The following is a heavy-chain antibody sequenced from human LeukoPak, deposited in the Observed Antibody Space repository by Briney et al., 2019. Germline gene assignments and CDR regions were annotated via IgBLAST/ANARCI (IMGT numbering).Heavy chain of an antibody. D-gene: IGHD3-22*01. V-gene: IGHV4-39*01. Sequence: SETLSLTCTVSGGSISSSSYYWGWIRQPPGKGLEWIGSIYYSGSTYYNPSLKSRLTISVDTSKNQSSLRLSSVTAADTAVYYCARHVRGDSSGYYWLYFDYWGQGTLVTVSS. CDR1: GGSISSSSYY. CDR3: ARHVRGDSSGYYWLYFDY. J-gene: IGHJ4*02. CDR2: IYYSGST.